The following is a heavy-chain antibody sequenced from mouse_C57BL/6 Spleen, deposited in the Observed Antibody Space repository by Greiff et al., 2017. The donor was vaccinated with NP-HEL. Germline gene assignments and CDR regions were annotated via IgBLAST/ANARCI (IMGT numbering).Heavy chain of an antibody. D-gene: IGHD2-10*01. CDR1: GYSITSGYD. Sequence: EVKLVESGPGMVKPSQSLSLTCTVTGYSITSGYDWHWIRHFPGNKLEWMGYISYSGSTNYNPSLKSRISITHDTSKNHFFLKLNSVTTEDTATYYCARGLLWYFDYWGQGTTLTVSS. V-gene: IGHV3-1*01. J-gene: IGHJ2*01. CDR2: ISYSGST. CDR3: ARGLLWYFDY.